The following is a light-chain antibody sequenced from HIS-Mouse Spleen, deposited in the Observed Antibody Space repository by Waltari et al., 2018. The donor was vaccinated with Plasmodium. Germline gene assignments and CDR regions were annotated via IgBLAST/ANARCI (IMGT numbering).Light chain of an antibody. CDR2: GAS. Sequence: EIVMTQSPATLSASPGARATLSCRASQSVSSNLAWYQQKPGQAPRLLIYGASTRATGIPARFSGSGSGTEFTLTISSMQSEDFAVYYCQQYNNWPPTFGQGTKVEIK. CDR3: QQYNNWPPT. CDR1: QSVSSN. J-gene: IGKJ1*01. V-gene: IGKV3-15*01.